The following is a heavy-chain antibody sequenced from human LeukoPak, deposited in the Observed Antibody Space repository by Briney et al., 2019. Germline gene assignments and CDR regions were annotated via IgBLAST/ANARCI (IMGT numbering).Heavy chain of an antibody. CDR2: IYHSGST. J-gene: IGHJ4*02. D-gene: IGHD4-17*01. CDR3: ARDTPRSTTSPFDY. Sequence: PSQTLSLTCTVSGGSISSGGYYWSWIRQPPGKGLEWIGYIYHSGSTYYNPSLKSRVTISVDRSKNQFSLKLSSVTAADTAVYYCARDTPRSTTSPFDYWGQGTLVTVSS. V-gene: IGHV4-30-2*01. CDR1: GGSISSGGYY.